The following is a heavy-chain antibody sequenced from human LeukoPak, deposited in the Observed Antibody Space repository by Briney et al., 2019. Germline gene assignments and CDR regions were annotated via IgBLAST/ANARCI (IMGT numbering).Heavy chain of an antibody. CDR3: ASPNSMAGTHYFHY. V-gene: IGHV3-30*03. J-gene: IGHJ4*02. D-gene: IGHD6-19*01. CDR2: ISYDGTDK. CDR1: GFALSSHW. Sequence: GGSLRLSCAASGFALSSHWMTWVRQPPGKGLEWVAVISYDGTDKYYADSVKGRFTISRDNSKSTLYLQMDSLRAEDTAVYYCASPNSMAGTHYFHYWGQGTLVTVSS.